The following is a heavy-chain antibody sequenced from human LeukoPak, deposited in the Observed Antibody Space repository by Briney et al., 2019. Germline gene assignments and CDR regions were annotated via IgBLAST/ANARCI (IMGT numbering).Heavy chain of an antibody. CDR3: AREAVGYCSSTSCFAGHWFDP. D-gene: IGHD2-2*01. V-gene: IGHV1-18*01. J-gene: IGHJ5*02. CDR2: ISAYNGNT. CDR1: GYTFTSYG. Sequence: ASVKASCKASGYTFTSYGISWVRQAPGRGLEWMGWISAYNGNTNYAQKLQGRVTMTTDTSTSTAYMELRSLRSDDTAVYYCAREAVGYCSSTSCFAGHWFDPWGQGTLVTVSS.